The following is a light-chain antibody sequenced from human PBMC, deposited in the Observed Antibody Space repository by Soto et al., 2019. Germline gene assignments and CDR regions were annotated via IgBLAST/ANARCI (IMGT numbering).Light chain of an antibody. Sequence: QAVVTQEPSLTVSPGGTVTLTCASSTGAVTGGHYPYWFQQKPGQAPRTLIYDTSNKHSWTPARFSGSLLGGKAALTLSGAQPEDEADYYCLVYYSGPWVFGGGTQLTVL. CDR3: LVYYSGPWV. J-gene: IGLJ7*01. CDR2: DTS. CDR1: TGAVTGGHY. V-gene: IGLV7-46*01.